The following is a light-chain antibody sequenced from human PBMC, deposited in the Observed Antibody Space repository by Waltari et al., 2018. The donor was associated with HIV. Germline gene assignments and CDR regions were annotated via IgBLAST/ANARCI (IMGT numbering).Light chain of an antibody. CDR2: KAS. V-gene: IGKV1-5*03. Sequence: DIQMTQSPSTLSASVGDRVTVTCRASQSVNTWLAWYQQSPGKAPKLLISKASSLPSGVPSRFSGSGSGTEFTLTITSLQPDDFAMYYCQQYNSYPWTLGQGTKLDIK. CDR1: QSVNTW. CDR3: QQYNSYPWT. J-gene: IGKJ1*01.